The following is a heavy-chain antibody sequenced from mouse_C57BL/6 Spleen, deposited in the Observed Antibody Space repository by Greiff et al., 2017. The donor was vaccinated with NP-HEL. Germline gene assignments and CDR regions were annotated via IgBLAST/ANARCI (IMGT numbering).Heavy chain of an antibody. CDR3: ARGEGYDGSWFAY. J-gene: IGHJ3*01. CDR2: ISDGGSYT. Sequence: EVKLVESGGGLVKPGGSLKLSCAASGFTFSSYAMSWVRQTPEKRLEWVATISDGGSYTYYPGNVKGRFTISRDNAKNNLYLQMSHLKSEDTAMYYCARGEGYDGSWFAYWGQGTLVTVSA. V-gene: IGHV5-4*03. CDR1: GFTFSSYA. D-gene: IGHD2-3*01.